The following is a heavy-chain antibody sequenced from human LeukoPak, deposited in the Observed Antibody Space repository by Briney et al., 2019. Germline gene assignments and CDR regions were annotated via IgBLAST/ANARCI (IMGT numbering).Heavy chain of an antibody. V-gene: IGHV4-34*01. J-gene: IGHJ4*02. D-gene: IGHD3-9*01. CDR1: GGSFSGYY. CDR2: INHSGST. CDR3: ARRANVDWLYHFDY. Sequence: SETLSLTCAVYGGSFSGYYWSWIRQPPGKGLEWIGEINHSGSTNYNPSLKSRVTISVDTSKNQFSLKLSSVTAADTAVYYCARRANVDWLYHFDYWGQGTLVTVSS.